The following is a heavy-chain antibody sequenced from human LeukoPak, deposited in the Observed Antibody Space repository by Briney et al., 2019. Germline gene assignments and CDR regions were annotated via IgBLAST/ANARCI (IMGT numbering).Heavy chain of an antibody. CDR1: GFTFSSYS. V-gene: IGHV3-21*01. Sequence: PGGSLRLSCAASGFTFSSYSMNWVRQSPGKGLEWVSSISSSSSYIYYADSVKGRFTISRDNAKNSLYLQMNSLRAEDTAVYYCAREYSSSWWSYYYYYMDVWGKGTTVTVYS. D-gene: IGHD6-13*01. CDR2: ISSSSSYI. J-gene: IGHJ6*03. CDR3: AREYSSSWWSYYYYYMDV.